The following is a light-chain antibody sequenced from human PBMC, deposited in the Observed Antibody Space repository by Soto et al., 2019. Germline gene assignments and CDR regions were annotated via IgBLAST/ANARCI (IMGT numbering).Light chain of an antibody. CDR2: GAS. V-gene: IGKV3-15*01. CDR1: QSVSSN. CDR3: QQYNSWPET. Sequence: EIVMTQSPATLSVSPGERATLSCRASQSVSSNLAWYQQQPGQAPRLLIYGASTRATGIPARFSGSGSGTEFTLTISSLQSEDFAVYYCQQYNSWPETFGQGTTVDIK. J-gene: IGKJ1*01.